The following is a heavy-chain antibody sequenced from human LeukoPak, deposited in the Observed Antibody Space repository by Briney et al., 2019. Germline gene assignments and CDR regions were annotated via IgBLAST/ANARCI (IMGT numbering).Heavy chain of an antibody. D-gene: IGHD3-22*01. Sequence: GESLKISCKGSGFNFITYYIVWVRQMPGKGLEWMGNISPSDSRTTYSPSFQGQVTISADKSISTAYLQWSSLKASDTAMYYCARAHRITMIVVVDAFDIWGQGTMVTVSS. V-gene: IGHV5-51*01. CDR2: ISPSDSRT. CDR1: GFNFITYY. CDR3: ARAHRITMIVVVDAFDI. J-gene: IGHJ3*02.